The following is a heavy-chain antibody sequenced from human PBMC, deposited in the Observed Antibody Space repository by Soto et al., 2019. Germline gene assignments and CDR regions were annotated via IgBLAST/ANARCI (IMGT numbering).Heavy chain of an antibody. CDR3: ARRWSGIDF. CDR1: GDSINDYY. Sequence: QVQLQESGPGLVKPSETLSLTCTVSGDSINDYYWTWIRQPPGAGLEWIGYIHYSGLTNYNPSRNSRVNISMDTSKNQFFLKLTSMAAADTAVYYCARRWSGIDFWGQGTLVTVSS. CDR2: IHYSGLT. V-gene: IGHV4-59*03. D-gene: IGHD3-3*01. J-gene: IGHJ4*02.